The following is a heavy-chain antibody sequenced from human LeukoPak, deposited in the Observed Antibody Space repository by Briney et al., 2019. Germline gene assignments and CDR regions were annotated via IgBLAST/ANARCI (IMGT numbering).Heavy chain of an antibody. CDR1: GGSISSGDYY. CDR3: ARATYYYGSGSPTDY. Sequence: SETLSLTCTVSGGSISSGDYYWSWIRQPPGKGLEWIGYIYYSGSTYYNPSLKSRVTISVDTSKNQFSLKLSSVTAADTAVYYCARATYYYGSGSPTDYWGQGTLVTVSS. J-gene: IGHJ4*02. CDR2: IYYSGST. V-gene: IGHV4-30-4*01. D-gene: IGHD3-10*01.